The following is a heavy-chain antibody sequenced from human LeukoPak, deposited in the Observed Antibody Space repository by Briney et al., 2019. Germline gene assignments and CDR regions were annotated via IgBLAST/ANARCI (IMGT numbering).Heavy chain of an antibody. CDR1: GYSFSDFH. Sequence: ASVKVSCKASGYSFSDFHIHWVRQAPGQSLEWMGWINPKSGATTYAERFRGRVTMTRDTSLNTVYLELASLYSDDTAVFYCARDYSDGHNRRDAFDLWGQGTTLIVSS. CDR3: ARDYSDGHNRRDAFDL. V-gene: IGHV1-2*02. D-gene: IGHD5-18*01. CDR2: INPKSGAT. J-gene: IGHJ3*01.